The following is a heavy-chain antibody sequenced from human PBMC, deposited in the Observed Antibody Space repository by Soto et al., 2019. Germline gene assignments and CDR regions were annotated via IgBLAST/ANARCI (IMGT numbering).Heavy chain of an antibody. V-gene: IGHV3-23*01. CDR3: AKRQGYGGYNWFDP. CDR2: ISGSGGST. D-gene: IGHD4-17*01. CDR1: GFTFSSYA. J-gene: IGHJ5*02. Sequence: VGSLRLSCAASGFTFSSYAMSWVRQAPGKGLEWVSAISGSGGSTYYADSVKGRFTISRDNSKNTLYLQMNSLRAEDTAVYYCAKRQGYGGYNWFDPWGQGTLVTVSS.